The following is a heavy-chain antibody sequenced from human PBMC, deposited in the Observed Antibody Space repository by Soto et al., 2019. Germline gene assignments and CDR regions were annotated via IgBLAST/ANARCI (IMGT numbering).Heavy chain of an antibody. V-gene: IGHV3-30-3*01. CDR1: GFTFSSYA. D-gene: IGHD1-26*01. CDR2: ISYDGSNK. J-gene: IGHJ4*02. CDR3: AKSYRGSYYGRLDY. Sequence: QVQLVESGGGVVQPGRSLRLSCAASGFTFSSYAMHWVRQAPGKGLEWVAVISYDGSNKYYADSVKGRFTISRDNSKNTLYLQMNSLRAEDTAVYYCAKSYRGSYYGRLDYWGQGTLVTVSS.